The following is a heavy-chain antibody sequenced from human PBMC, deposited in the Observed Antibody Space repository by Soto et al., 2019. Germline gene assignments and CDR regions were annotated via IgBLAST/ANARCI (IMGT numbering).Heavy chain of an antibody. J-gene: IGHJ3*02. CDR1: GYTFTASY. D-gene: IGHD1-26*01. CDR3: ARDSGHYYRSGAFDI. CDR2: IDPSGGST. V-gene: IGHV1-46*01. Sequence: ASVKVSCKASGYTFTASYMHWVRQAPGQGLEWMGIIDPSGGSTSNSQKFQGRVTMTRDTSTSTVYMELNSLRSEDTAVFYCARDSGHYYRSGAFDIWGQGTMVTVSS.